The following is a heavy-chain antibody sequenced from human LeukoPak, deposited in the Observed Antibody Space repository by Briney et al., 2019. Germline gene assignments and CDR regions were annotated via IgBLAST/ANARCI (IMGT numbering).Heavy chain of an antibody. D-gene: IGHD4-17*01. J-gene: IGHJ6*03. V-gene: IGHV3-48*03. Sequence: GGSLRLSCAASGFTFSSYEMNWVRQAPGKGLEWVSYISISGSTIYYADSVKGRFTISRDNAKNSLYLQMNSLRAEDTAVYYCARDYRSHDYGDYFHYYYYMDVWGKGTTVTVSS. CDR1: GFTFSSYE. CDR2: ISISGSTI. CDR3: ARDYRSHDYGDYFHYYYYMDV.